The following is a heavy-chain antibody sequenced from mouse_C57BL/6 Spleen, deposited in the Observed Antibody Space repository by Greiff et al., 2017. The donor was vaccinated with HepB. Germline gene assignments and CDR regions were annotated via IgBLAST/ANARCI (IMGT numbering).Heavy chain of an antibody. V-gene: IGHV5-6*01. CDR1: GFTFSSYG. Sequence: EVQLVESGGDLVKPGGSLKLSCAASGFTFSSYGMSWVRQTPDKRLEWVATISSGGSYTYYPDSVKGRFTISRDNAKNTLYLQMSSLKSEDTAMYYCAITTVVDYAMDYWGQGTSVTVSS. D-gene: IGHD1-1*01. CDR3: AITTVVDYAMDY. J-gene: IGHJ4*01. CDR2: ISSGGSYT.